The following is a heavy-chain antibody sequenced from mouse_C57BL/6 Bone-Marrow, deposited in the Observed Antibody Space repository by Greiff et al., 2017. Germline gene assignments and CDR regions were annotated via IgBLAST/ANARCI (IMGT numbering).Heavy chain of an antibody. CDR3: ARDPPNYYGSSAWDFDV. Sequence: EVQLVESEGGLVQPGSSMKLSCTASGFTFSDYYMAWVRQVPEKGLEWVANINYDGSSTYYLDSLKSRFIISRDNAKNILYLQMSSLTSEDTATYYCARDPPNYYGSSAWDFDVWGTGTTVTVSS. J-gene: IGHJ1*03. CDR1: GFTFSDYY. V-gene: IGHV5-16*01. D-gene: IGHD1-1*01. CDR2: INYDGSST.